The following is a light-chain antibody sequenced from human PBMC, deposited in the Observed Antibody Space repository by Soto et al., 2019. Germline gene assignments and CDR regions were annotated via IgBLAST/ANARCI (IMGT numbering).Light chain of an antibody. Sequence: EIVLTQSPGTLSLSPGEGATLSCRASQSVSSNYLAWYQQKPGQAPRLLIYGTSSRATDIPGRFSGSGSGTDFTLTISRLEPEDFAVYYRQQYGTSSLTFGGGTKVEIK. CDR2: GTS. V-gene: IGKV3-20*01. CDR3: QQYGTSSLT. CDR1: QSVSSNY. J-gene: IGKJ4*01.